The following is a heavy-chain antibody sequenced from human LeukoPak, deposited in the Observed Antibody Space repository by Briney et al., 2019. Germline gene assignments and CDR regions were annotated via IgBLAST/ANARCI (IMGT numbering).Heavy chain of an antibody. J-gene: IGHJ5*02. CDR3: ARDPRWLTPDCTSTSCYENYFDP. D-gene: IGHD2-2*01. CDR2: IYHTGSA. Sequence: PSDTLSLTCVVSGYSISSGYQWAWIRQSPGKGLEWIGSIYHTGSAHYNPSLQSRVTISVDTSNNHFSLGLNFVTAADPAVYYCARDPRWLTPDCTSTSCYENYFDPWGQGTLVTVSS. CDR1: GYSISSGYQ. V-gene: IGHV4-38-2*01.